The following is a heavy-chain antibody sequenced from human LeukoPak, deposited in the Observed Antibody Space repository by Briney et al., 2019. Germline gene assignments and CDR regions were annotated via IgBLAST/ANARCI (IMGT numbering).Heavy chain of an antibody. J-gene: IGHJ4*02. CDR3: ARDWMYSGYDYDPDYFDY. CDR1: GFTFSRYW. V-gene: IGHV3-7*01. D-gene: IGHD5-12*01. CDR2: IKQDGSEK. Sequence: GGSLRLSCAASGFTFSRYWMSWVRQAPGKGLEWVANIKQDGSEKYYVDSVKGRFTISRDNAKNSLYLQMNSLRAEDTAVYYCARDWMYSGYDYDPDYFDYWGQGTLVTVSS.